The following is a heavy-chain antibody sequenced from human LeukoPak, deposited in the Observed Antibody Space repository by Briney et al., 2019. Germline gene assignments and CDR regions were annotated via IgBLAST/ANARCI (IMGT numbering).Heavy chain of an antibody. D-gene: IGHD6-19*01. Sequence: SETLSLTCAVSGYSISSGYYWGWIRQPPRKGLEWIGSIYHNGNTYYNPSLKSRVTISVDTSKNQFSLKLSSVTAADTAVYYCARSAVAGTLGDFQHWGQGTLVTVSS. V-gene: IGHV4-38-2*01. CDR1: GYSISSGYY. J-gene: IGHJ1*01. CDR3: ARSAVAGTLGDFQH. CDR2: IYHNGNT.